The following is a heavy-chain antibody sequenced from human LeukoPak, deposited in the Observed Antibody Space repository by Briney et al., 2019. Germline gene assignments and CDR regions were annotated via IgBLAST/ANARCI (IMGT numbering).Heavy chain of an antibody. V-gene: IGHV4-59*01. Sequence: PSETLSLTCTVSGGSISSYYWSWIRQPPGKGLEWIGYIYYSGNSNYNPSLKSRVTISADTSKNEFSLKLSSVTAADTAMYYCATRSTGVAATFDSWGQGALVTVSS. CDR3: ATRSTGVAATFDS. D-gene: IGHD2-15*01. J-gene: IGHJ4*02. CDR2: IYYSGNS. CDR1: GGSISSYY.